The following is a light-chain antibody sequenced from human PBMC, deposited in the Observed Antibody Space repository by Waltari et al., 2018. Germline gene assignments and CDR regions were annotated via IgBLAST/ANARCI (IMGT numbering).Light chain of an antibody. J-gene: IGLJ2*01. CDR3: CSYAGSSTWVV. Sequence: QSALTQPASVSGSPGQSITISCTGTSSDVGGYNYVSWYQQHPGKAPKLIVYDVSSRPSGVSNRFSGSKSGNTASLTISGLQAEDEADYYCCSYAGSSTWVVFGGGTKLTVL. CDR2: DVS. CDR1: SSDVGGYNY. V-gene: IGLV2-23*02.